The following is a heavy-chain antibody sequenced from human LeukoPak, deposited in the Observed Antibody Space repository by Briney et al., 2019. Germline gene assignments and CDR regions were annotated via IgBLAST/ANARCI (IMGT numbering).Heavy chain of an antibody. CDR3: ATHRPNDFWSGYYYDTYGMDV. CDR2: IYYSGST. V-gene: IGHV4-31*11. D-gene: IGHD3-3*01. Sequence: SETLSLTCAVYGGSFSGYYWSWIRQHPGKGLEWIGYIYYSGSTYYNPSLKSRVTISVDTSKNQFSLKLSSVTAADTAVYYCATHRPNDFWSGYYYDTYGMDVWGQGTTVTVSS. CDR1: GGSFSGYY. J-gene: IGHJ6*02.